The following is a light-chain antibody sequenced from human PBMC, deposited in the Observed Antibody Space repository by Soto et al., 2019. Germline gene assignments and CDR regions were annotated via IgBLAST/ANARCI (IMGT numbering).Light chain of an antibody. J-gene: IGKJ1*01. CDR3: QHYDNWPPWT. CDR2: GAS. V-gene: IGKV3-15*01. Sequence: EIIMTQSPATLSVSPGERATLSCRASLSVSNNLAWYQQKPGQAPRLLIYGASTRANDIPARFSGSGSGTEFTLTIRSLQSEDIAVYYCQHYDNWPPWTFGQGTKVEIK. CDR1: LSVSNN.